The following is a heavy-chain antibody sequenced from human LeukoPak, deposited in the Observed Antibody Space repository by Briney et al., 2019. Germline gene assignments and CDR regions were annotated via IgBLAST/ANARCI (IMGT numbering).Heavy chain of an antibody. D-gene: IGHD4-17*01. J-gene: IGHJ4*02. CDR2: ISGSGGST. CDR3: AKSFGGTTVTTGY. V-gene: IGHV3-23*01. CDR1: GFTFSSYA. Sequence: GGSLRLSCAASGFTFSSYAMSWVRQAPGKGLEWVSAISGSGGSTYYADSVKGRFTISRDNSKNTLYLQMNGLRAEDTAVYYCAKSFGGTTVTTGYWGQGTLVTVSS.